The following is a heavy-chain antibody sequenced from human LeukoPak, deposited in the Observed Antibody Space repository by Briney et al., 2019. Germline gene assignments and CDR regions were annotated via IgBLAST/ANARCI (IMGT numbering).Heavy chain of an antibody. V-gene: IGHV1-46*01. CDR3: ARDPLTYYYDSSGYYMDY. D-gene: IGHD3-22*01. J-gene: IGHJ4*02. Sequence: GASVKVSCKASGYTFTSYYMHWVRQAPGQGLEWMGIINPSGGSTSYAQKFQGRVTMTRDTSTSTVYMELSSLRSEDTAVYYCARDPLTYYYDSSGYYMDYWGQGTLVTVSS. CDR2: INPSGGST. CDR1: GYTFTSYY.